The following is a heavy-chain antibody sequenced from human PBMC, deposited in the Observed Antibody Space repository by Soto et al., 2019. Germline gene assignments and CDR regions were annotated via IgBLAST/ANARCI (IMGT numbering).Heavy chain of an antibody. CDR3: ATTRTTYFYDFES. CDR1: GPRLTELS. Sequence: SSVKVSCPVAGPRLTELSMHWVRQSPGRGIEWLGGFDPEEGEIIYAQNFQGRIRLTEDTSTDTAFMELNCLKSVDTAIYYCATTRTTYFYDFESLGQGTLGSVSS. CDR2: FDPEEGEI. D-gene: IGHD3-3*01. J-gene: IGHJ4*02. V-gene: IGHV1-24*01.